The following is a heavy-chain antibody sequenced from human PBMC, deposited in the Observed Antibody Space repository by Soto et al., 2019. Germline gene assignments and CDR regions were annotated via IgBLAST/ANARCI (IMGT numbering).Heavy chain of an antibody. D-gene: IGHD3-22*01. CDR3: ARDGIDYYDSSGQTYYYYYGMDV. Sequence: GGSLRLSCAASGFTFSSYWMHWVRQAPGKGLVWVSRINSDGSSTSYADSVKGRFTISRDNAKNTLYLQMNSLRAEDTAVYYCARDGIDYYDSSGQTYYYYYGMDVWGQGTTVTVSS. V-gene: IGHV3-74*01. CDR1: GFTFSSYW. CDR2: INSDGSST. J-gene: IGHJ6*02.